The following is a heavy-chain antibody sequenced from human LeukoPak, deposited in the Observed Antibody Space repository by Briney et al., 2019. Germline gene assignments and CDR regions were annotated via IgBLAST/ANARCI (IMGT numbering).Heavy chain of an antibody. CDR1: GGSISSSSYY. CDR3: ARPKPRYCTNGVCPFDY. CDR2: TYYSEST. J-gene: IGHJ4*02. Sequence: SETLSLTCTVSGGSISSSSYYWGWIRQPPGKGLEWIGNTYYSESTYYNPSLKSRVTISVDTSKNQFSLNLSSVTAADTAVYYCARPKPRYCTNGVCPFDYWGQGTLVTVSS. V-gene: IGHV4-39*01. D-gene: IGHD2-8*01.